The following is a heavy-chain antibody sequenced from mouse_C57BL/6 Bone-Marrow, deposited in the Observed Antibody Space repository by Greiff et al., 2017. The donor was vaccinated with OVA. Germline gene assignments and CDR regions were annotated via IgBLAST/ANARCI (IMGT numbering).Heavy chain of an antibody. J-gene: IGHJ2*01. CDR1: GYAFSSSW. Sequence: QVQLQQSGPELVKPGASVKISCKASGYAFSSSWMNWVKQRPGKGLEWIGRIYPGDGDTNYNGKFKGKAILTADKSSSTAYMQLSSLTSEDSAVYFCARTIYYYGYYFDYWGQGTTLTVSS. CDR3: ARTIYYYGYYFDY. D-gene: IGHD1-1*01. V-gene: IGHV1-82*01. CDR2: IYPGDGDT.